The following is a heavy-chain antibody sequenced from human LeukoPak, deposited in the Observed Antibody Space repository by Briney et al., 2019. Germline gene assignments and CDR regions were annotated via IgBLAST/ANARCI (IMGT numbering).Heavy chain of an antibody. Sequence: GGPLRLSCAASGVTFSSYSMNGVRQAPGKGLKGVSYISSSSSTIYYADSVKGRFIISRDNAKNSLYLQMNSLRAEDTAVYYCARDKAFDIWGQGTMVTVSS. V-gene: IGHV3-48*01. CDR1: GVTFSSYS. CDR3: ARDKAFDI. J-gene: IGHJ3*02. CDR2: ISSSSSTI.